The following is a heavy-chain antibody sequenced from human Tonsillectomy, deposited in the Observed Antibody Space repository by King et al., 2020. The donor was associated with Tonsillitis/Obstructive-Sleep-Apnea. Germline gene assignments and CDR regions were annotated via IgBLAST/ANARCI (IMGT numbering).Heavy chain of an antibody. CDR2: ISSSSSYI. CDR3: ARADSDAFDI. D-gene: IGHD2-15*01. Sequence: EVQLVESGGGLVKPGGSLRLSCAASGFTFSSYSMNWVRQAPGKGLEWVSSISSSSSYIYYADSVKGRFTISRDNAKNSRYLQMNSLRAEDTAVYYCARADSDAFDIWGQGTMVTVSS. V-gene: IGHV3-21*01. CDR1: GFTFSSYS. J-gene: IGHJ3*02.